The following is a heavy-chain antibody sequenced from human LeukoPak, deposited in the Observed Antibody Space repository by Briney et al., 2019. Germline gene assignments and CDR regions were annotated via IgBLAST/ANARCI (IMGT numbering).Heavy chain of an antibody. J-gene: IGHJ5*02. CDR2: INHSGST. V-gene: IGHV4-34*01. CDR1: GGSFSGYY. CDR3: ATRYCGGDCYSAWFDP. Sequence: PSETLSLTCAVYGGSFSGYYWSWIRQPPGKGLEWIGEINHSGSTNYNPSLKSRVTISVDTSKNQFSLKLSSVTAADTAVYYCATRYCGGDCYSAWFDPWGQGTLVTVSS. D-gene: IGHD2-21*02.